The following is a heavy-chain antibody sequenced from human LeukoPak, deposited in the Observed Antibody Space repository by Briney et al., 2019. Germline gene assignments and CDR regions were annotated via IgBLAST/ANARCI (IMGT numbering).Heavy chain of an antibody. CDR2: VSDTGRA. CDR3: ARGTDMTPISGDYSFVY. J-gene: IGHJ4*02. CDR1: GGSTTGYY. Sequence: SETLSLTCTVSGGSTTGYYWTWIRQPAGKGMEWIGRVSDTGRAYYNHSLERRVTISLDTSNNRFSLKVTSVTAADTAVYYCARGTDMTPISGDYSFVYWGQGTLVSVSS. D-gene: IGHD5-12*01. V-gene: IGHV4-4*07.